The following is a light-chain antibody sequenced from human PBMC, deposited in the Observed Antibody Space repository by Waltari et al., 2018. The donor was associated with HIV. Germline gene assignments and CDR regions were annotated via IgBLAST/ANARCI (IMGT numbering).Light chain of an antibody. Sequence: QSALTQPASVSGSPGQSITLSCTGTGSDVGSYRLVSWYQQYPGKVPKLMIYEVSKRPSGVSNRFSGSKSGNTASLTISGLQAEDEADYYCCSYAGSSTPFVFGTATKVTVL. CDR2: EVS. J-gene: IGLJ1*01. V-gene: IGLV2-23*02. CDR3: CSYAGSSTPFV. CDR1: GSDVGSYRL.